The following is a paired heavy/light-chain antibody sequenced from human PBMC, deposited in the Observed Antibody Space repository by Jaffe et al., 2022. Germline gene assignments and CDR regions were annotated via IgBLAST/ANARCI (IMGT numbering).Light chain of an antibody. CDR2: WAS. CDR1: QSVLYSSNNKNY. V-gene: IGKV4-1*01. Sequence: DIVMTQSPDSLAVSLGERATINCKSTQSVLYSSNNKNYLAWYQQKPGQPPKMLIYWASTRESGVPDRFSGSGSGTDFTLTISSLQAEDVAVYYCQQYYSTPVTFGPGTKVDIK. J-gene: IGKJ3*01. CDR3: QQYYSTPVT.
Heavy chain of an antibody. D-gene: IGHD1-26*01. CDR2: IRSKNNGGTA. CDR3: TRWFSWAGRAFDI. J-gene: IGHJ3*02. CDR1: GFTFGDYA. Sequence: EVHLVESGGGLAQPGRSLRLSCTASGFTFGDYAMTWVRQAPGRGLEWVGFIRSKNNGGTAEYAASVKGRFTISRDDSKSIAYLQMNSLKTEDTAVYYCTRWFSWAGRAFDIWGQGTMVTVSS. V-gene: IGHV3-49*04.